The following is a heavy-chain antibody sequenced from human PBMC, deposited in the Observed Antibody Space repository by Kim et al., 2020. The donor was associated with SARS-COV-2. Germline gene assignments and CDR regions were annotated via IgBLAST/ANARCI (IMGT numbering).Heavy chain of an antibody. Sequence: SETLSLTCTVSGSSITSGCNYWGWIRQPPGKGLEWMTSIFHGGRTYFNPSLKRRLNIKVDTSKNQFSLRLSSVTAAATAVYYCARHMPVSGTDGFVIWGQGTMVTVSS. V-gene: IGHV4-39*01. CDR3: ARHMPVSGTDGFVI. CDR2: IFHGGRT. CDR1: GSSITSGCNY. D-gene: IGHD1-1*01. J-gene: IGHJ3*02.